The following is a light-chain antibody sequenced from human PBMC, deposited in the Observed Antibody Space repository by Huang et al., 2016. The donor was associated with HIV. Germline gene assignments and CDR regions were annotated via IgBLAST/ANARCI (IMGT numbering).Light chain of an antibody. CDR3: QQRSNWLT. CDR2: DAS. V-gene: IGKV3-11*01. J-gene: IGKJ4*01. CDR1: QSVSSY. Sequence: EIVLTQSPATLSLSPGERATLSCRASQSVSSYFAWYQQKPGQAPRRLIYDASNRATGIPARFSGSGSGTDFTLTISSLEPEDFAVYYCQQRSNWLTFGGGTKVEIK.